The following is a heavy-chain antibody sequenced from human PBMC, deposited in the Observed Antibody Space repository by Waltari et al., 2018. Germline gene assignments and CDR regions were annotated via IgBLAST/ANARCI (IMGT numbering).Heavy chain of an antibody. Sequence: QVQLVQSGAEVKKPGSSVKVSCKASGGTFSNYAITWVRQAPGQGLEWMGRILPMFGTANYAQNFQGIVTITADKSTSTGYMELSSLTSEDTAIYYCASGTKYCTNGVCYHYYYMDVWGKGTTVTISS. J-gene: IGHJ6*03. D-gene: IGHD2-8*01. CDR3: ASGTKYCTNGVCYHYYYMDV. CDR1: GGTFSNYA. V-gene: IGHV1-69*13. CDR2: ILPMFGTA.